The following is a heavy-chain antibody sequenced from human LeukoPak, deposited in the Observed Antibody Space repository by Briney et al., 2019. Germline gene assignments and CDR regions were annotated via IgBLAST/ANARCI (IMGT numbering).Heavy chain of an antibody. CDR1: GFTFSSYA. Sequence: PGGSLRLSCAASGFTFSSYAMSWVRQAPEKGLEWVSVISGSGGGTFYADSVKGWFTISRDNSKNTLYLQMNSLRAEDTAVYYCAKGGDGYNYYFDYWGQETLVTVSS. V-gene: IGHV3-23*01. J-gene: IGHJ4*02. CDR2: ISGSGGGT. CDR3: AKGGDGYNYYFDY. D-gene: IGHD5-24*01.